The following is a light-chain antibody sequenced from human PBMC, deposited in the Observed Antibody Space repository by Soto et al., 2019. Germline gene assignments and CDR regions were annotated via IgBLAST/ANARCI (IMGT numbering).Light chain of an antibody. J-gene: IGLJ2*01. CDR3: TSWTTSTTMI. CDR2: DVS. Sequence: QSPLTQPASVSGSPGQSITITCTGTRSDIGAYNFVSWYQQHPGEVPKLMLYDVSIRPSGVSNRFSGSTSGNTASLTISGLQAEDEADYYCTSWTTSTTMIFGGGTKVTLL. V-gene: IGLV2-14*03. CDR1: RSDIGAYNF.